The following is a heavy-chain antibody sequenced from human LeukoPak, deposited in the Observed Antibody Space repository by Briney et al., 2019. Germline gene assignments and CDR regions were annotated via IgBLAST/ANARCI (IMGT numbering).Heavy chain of an antibody. D-gene: IGHD6-13*01. Sequence: PGGSLRLSCAASGFTFSSYGMSWVRQAPGKGLEWVSAISGSGGSTYYADSVKGPFTISRDNSKNTLYLQMNSLRAEDTAVYYCAKASQQLVPRWFDPWGQGTLVTVSS. CDR1: GFTFSSYG. J-gene: IGHJ5*02. CDR2: ISGSGGST. V-gene: IGHV3-23*01. CDR3: AKASQQLVPRWFDP.